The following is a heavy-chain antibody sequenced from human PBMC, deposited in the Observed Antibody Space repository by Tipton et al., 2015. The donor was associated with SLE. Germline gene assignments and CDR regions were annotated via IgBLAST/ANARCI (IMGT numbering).Heavy chain of an antibody. J-gene: IGHJ3*01. CDR2: MNPNNGNT. Sequence: QLVQSGAEVKKPGASVKVYCKASGYTFTSYNINWVRQATGQGLEWMGWMNPNNGNTGYVQKFQGRITMTRDTSISTAYMELSSLRSDDTAVYYCAKNLGYCSGGWCGDAFDFWGQGTIVTVSS. D-gene: IGHD2-15*01. CDR1: GYTFTSYN. CDR3: AKNLGYCSGGWCGDAFDF. V-gene: IGHV1-8*02.